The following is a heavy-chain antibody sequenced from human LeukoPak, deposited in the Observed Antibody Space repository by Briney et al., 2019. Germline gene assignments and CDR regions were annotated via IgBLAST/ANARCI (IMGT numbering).Heavy chain of an antibody. CDR1: GFTFSSYW. D-gene: IGHD5-24*01. Sequence: GGSLRLSCAASGFTFSSYWMSWVRQAPGKGLEWVSYISSSSSTIYYTDSVKGRFIISRDNAKNSLYLQMNSLRAEDTAVYYCATGAGRGYNLWGQGTLITVSS. V-gene: IGHV3-48*01. J-gene: IGHJ4*02. CDR3: ATGAGRGYNL. CDR2: ISSSSSTI.